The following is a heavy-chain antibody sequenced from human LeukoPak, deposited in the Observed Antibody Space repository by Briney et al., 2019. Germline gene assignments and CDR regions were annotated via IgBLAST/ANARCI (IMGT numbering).Heavy chain of an antibody. J-gene: IGHJ5*02. Sequence: ASVKVSCKASGGTFSSCAISWVRQAPGQGLEWMGGIIPIFGTANYAQKFQGRVTITADESTSTAYMELSSLRSEDTAVYYCARERREPKEYNWFDPWGQGTLVTVSS. CDR1: GGTFSSCA. D-gene: IGHD1-14*01. CDR2: IIPIFGTA. CDR3: ARERREPKEYNWFDP. V-gene: IGHV1-69*13.